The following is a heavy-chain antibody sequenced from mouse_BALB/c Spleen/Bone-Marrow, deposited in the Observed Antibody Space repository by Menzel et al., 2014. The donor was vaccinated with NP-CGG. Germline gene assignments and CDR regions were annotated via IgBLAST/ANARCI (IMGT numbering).Heavy chain of an antibody. CDR1: GFTFSSYG. J-gene: IGHJ2*01. D-gene: IGHD1-1*01. CDR2: INSNGGST. CDR3: ARDYYGSSDY. Sequence: DVKLQESGGGLVQPGGSLKLSCAASGFTFSSYGMSWVRQTPDKGLELVATINSNGGSTYYPDSVKGRFTISRDNAKNTLYLQMSSLKSEDTAMYYCARDYYGSSDYWGQGTTLTVSS. V-gene: IGHV5-6-3*01.